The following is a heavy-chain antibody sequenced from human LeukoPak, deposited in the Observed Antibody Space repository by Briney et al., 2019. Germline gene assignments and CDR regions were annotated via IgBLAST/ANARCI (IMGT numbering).Heavy chain of an antibody. CDR3: ARDRGYYFDY. Sequence: GGALRLSCAPSGFTFSSYWMHWVRHAPGKGVVGVSRINSDGSSTSYADSVKRRFTISRDNAKNTLYLQMNSLRAEDTAVYYCARDRGYYFDYWGQGTLVTVSS. CDR2: INSDGSST. J-gene: IGHJ4*02. V-gene: IGHV3-74*01. CDR1: GFTFSSYW.